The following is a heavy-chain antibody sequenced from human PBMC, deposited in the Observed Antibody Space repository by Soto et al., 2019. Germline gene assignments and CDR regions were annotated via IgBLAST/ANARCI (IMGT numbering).Heavy chain of an antibody. J-gene: IGHJ4*02. CDR1: GGSISRSSFY. D-gene: IGHD4-17*01. CDR3: ASSLRGQAGIYAD. V-gene: IGHV4-39*01. CDR2: LSYTGTT. Sequence: QLQLQESGPGLVKPSETLSLTCTVSGGSISRSSFYWGWIRQPPGKGLEWIGTLSYTGTTYYNPSLKSRVTISVDTSKNQFSLKLSSVTAADTAVYYCASSLRGQAGIYADWGQGTLVTVSS.